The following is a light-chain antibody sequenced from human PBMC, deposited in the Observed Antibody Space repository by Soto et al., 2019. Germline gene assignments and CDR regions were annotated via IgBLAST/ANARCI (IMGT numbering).Light chain of an antibody. CDR2: SND. CDR1: SSNIASTT. Sequence: QSVLTQPPSASGTPGQRVTASCSGSSSNIASTTVNWYQQLPGTAPKLLIYSNDQRPSGVPDRFSASKSGTSASLAISGLQSEDEADYYCASWDDSLNGHVFGTGTKVTVL. J-gene: IGLJ1*01. V-gene: IGLV1-44*01. CDR3: ASWDDSLNGHV.